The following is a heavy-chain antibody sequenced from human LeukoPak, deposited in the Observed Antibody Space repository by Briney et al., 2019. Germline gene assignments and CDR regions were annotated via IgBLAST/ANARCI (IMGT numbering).Heavy chain of an antibody. V-gene: IGHV4-61*02. CDR1: GGSISSGSYY. CDR2: IYTSGST. D-gene: IGHD6-13*01. Sequence: PSETLSLTCTVSGGSISSGSYYWSWIRQPAGKGLEWIGRIYTSGSTNYNPSLKSRVTISIDTSKNQCSLKVTSVTAADTAVYYCARDLGQQMGDWGQGSLVTVSS. J-gene: IGHJ4*02. CDR3: ARDLGQQMGD.